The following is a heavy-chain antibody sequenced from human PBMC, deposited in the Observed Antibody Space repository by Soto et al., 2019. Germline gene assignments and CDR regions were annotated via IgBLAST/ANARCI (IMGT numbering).Heavy chain of an antibody. V-gene: IGHV1-18*01. J-gene: IGHJ6*03. CDR3: ARVRQLVVYFYYYMDV. CDR1: GYTFTNYG. CDR2: ISAYNGNT. Sequence: QVQLLQSGAEVKKPGASVKVSCKASGYTFTNYGITWVRQAPGHGLEWMGWISAYNGNTHYTQRHQGRVTMTTDTSTSTGYMELRGQRSDDTAVYYCARVRQLVVYFYYYMDVWGKGTTVTVSS. D-gene: IGHD6-6*01.